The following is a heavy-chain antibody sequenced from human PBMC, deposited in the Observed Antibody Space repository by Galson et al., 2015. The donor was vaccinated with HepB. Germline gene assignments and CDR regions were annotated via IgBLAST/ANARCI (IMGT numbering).Heavy chain of an antibody. CDR1: GFTFSSYS. J-gene: IGHJ3*02. D-gene: IGHD5-12*01. CDR2: ISSSSSTI. CDR3: ARVDNIARDAFDI. Sequence: SLRLSCAASGFTFSSYSMNWVRQAPGKGLEWVSYISSSSSTIYYADSVKGRFTISRDNAKNSLYLQMNSLRAEDTAVYYCARVDNIARDAFDIWGQGTMVTVSS. V-gene: IGHV3-48*01.